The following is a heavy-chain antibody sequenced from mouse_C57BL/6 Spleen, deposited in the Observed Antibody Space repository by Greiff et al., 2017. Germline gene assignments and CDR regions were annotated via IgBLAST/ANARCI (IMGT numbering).Heavy chain of an antibody. J-gene: IGHJ1*03. V-gene: IGHV1-69*01. CDR1: GYTFTSYW. D-gene: IGHD1-1*01. Sequence: QVQLQQPGAELVMPGASVKLSCKASGYTFTSYWMHWVKQRPGQGLEWIGEIDPSDSSTNYNQKFKGKSTLTVDKSSSTAYMQLSSLTSEDSAVYYCAKSYYGSSYGYFDVWGTGTTVTVSS. CDR2: IDPSDSST. CDR3: AKSYYGSSYGYFDV.